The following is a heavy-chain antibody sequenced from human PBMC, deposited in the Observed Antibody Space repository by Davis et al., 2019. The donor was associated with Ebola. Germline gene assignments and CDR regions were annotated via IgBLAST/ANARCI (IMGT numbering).Heavy chain of an antibody. D-gene: IGHD3-10*01. CDR3: ARDLWLGELLGTYYFDY. CDR2: IIPILGIA. J-gene: IGHJ4*02. CDR1: GGTFSSYA. Sequence: SVKVSCKASGGTFSSYAISWVRQAPGQGLEWMGRIIPILGIANYAQKFQGRVTITADKSTSTAYMELSSLRSEDTAVYYCARDLWLGELLGTYYFDYWGQGTLVTVSS. V-gene: IGHV1-69*04.